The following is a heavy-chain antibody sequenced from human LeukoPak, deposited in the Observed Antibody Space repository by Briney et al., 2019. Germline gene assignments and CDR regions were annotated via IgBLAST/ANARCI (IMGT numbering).Heavy chain of an antibody. CDR3: ARDLTTVVTPGLLRAFDI. Sequence: SETLSLTCGVYDGSFSGYWTWIRQPPGKGLEWIAEIKDTGNTNYNPSLKSRVTMSVDTSKNQFSLKLSSVTAADTAVYYCARDLTTVVTPGLLRAFDIWGQGTMVTVSS. D-gene: IGHD4-23*01. V-gene: IGHV4-34*01. J-gene: IGHJ3*02. CDR1: DGSFSGY. CDR2: IKDTGNT.